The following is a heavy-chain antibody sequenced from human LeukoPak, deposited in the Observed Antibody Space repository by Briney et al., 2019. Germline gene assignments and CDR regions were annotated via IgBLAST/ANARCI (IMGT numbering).Heavy chain of an antibody. V-gene: IGHV3-9*01. Sequence: PGRSLRLSCAASGFTFDDYDMHWVRQAPGKGLEWVSGITWNSHSIAYADSVKGRFTISRDNAKNSLYLQKNSLRAEDTALYYCAKDISVGIVAEPVAMVSPLDVWGQGTMVTVSS. J-gene: IGHJ3*01. D-gene: IGHD2-2*01. CDR3: AKDISVGIVAEPVAMVSPLDV. CDR2: ITWNSHSI. CDR1: GFTFDDYD.